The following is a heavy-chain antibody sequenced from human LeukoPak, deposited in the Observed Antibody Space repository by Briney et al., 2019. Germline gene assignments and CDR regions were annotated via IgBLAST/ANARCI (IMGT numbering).Heavy chain of an antibody. CDR3: ARPGVTSAFDI. Sequence: GGSLRLSCAASGFTFSSYSMNWVRQAPGKGLEWVSSISSSSSYIYYADSVKGRFTISRDNAKNSLYLQMSSLRAEDTAVYYCARPGVTSAFDIWGQGTMVTVSS. D-gene: IGHD2-21*02. CDR2: ISSSSSYI. V-gene: IGHV3-21*01. J-gene: IGHJ3*02. CDR1: GFTFSSYS.